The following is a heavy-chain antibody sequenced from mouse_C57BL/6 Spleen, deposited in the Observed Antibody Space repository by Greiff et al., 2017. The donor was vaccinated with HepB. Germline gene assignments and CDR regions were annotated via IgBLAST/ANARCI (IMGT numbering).Heavy chain of an antibody. D-gene: IGHD1-1*01. CDR3: ARGGYGSSYRYFDG. V-gene: IGHV3-6*01. Sequence: EVQLQQSGPGLVKPSQSLSLTCSVTGYSITSGYYWNWIRQFPGNKLEWIGYISYDGSNNYNPSLKNRISITRDPSKNQFFLKLNSVTTEDTATYYCARGGYGSSYRYFDGWGTGTTVTVSS. CDR1: GYSITSGYY. J-gene: IGHJ1*03. CDR2: ISYDGSN.